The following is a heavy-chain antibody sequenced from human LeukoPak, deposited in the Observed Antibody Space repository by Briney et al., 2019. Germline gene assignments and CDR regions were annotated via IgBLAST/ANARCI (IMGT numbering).Heavy chain of an antibody. Sequence: PGGSLRLSCAASGFTFSSSAMHWVRQAPGKGLEWVAVISYDGSNKYYADSVKGRFTISRDNSKNTLYLQMNSLIAENTAVYYCARGYCSGGSCSEPFDYWGQGTLVTVSS. CDR1: GFTFSSSA. J-gene: IGHJ4*02. D-gene: IGHD2-15*01. CDR2: ISYDGSNK. V-gene: IGHV3-30*04. CDR3: ARGYCSGGSCSEPFDY.